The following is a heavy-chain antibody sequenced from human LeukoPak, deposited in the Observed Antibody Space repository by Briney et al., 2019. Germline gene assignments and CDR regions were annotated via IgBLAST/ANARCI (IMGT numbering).Heavy chain of an antibody. CDR3: ARCSAKPWLVPLYFHY. V-gene: IGHV1-69*05. CDR2: IIPIFGTA. CDR1: GGTFSSYA. Sequence: GASVKVSCKASGGTFSSYAISWVRQAPGQGLEWMGRIIPIFGTANYAQKFQGRVTITTDESTSTAYMELSSLRSEDTAVYYCARCSAKPWLVPLYFHYWGQGNLVTVSS. D-gene: IGHD6-19*01. J-gene: IGHJ4*02.